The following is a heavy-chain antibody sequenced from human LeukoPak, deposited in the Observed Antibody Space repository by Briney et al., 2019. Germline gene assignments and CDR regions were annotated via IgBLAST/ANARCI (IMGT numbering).Heavy chain of an antibody. CDR1: GFTFSSYE. J-gene: IGHJ4*02. CDR2: ISSSGSTI. V-gene: IGHV3-48*03. D-gene: IGHD2-2*01. CDR3: ASAEQRSIVPAAFDY. Sequence: PGGPLRLSCAASGFTFSSYEMNWVRQAPGKGLEWVSYISSSGSTIYYADSVKGRFTISRDNAKNSLYLQMNSLRAEDTAVYYCASAEQRSIVPAAFDYWGQGTLVTVSS.